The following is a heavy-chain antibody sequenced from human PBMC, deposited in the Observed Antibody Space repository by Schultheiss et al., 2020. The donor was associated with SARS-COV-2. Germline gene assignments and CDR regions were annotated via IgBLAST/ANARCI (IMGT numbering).Heavy chain of an antibody. CDR1: GESFSAYY. D-gene: IGHD4-17*01. Sequence: SETLSLTCAVCGESFSAYYWGCIRQPPGKGLKWIGDINHRGSTNYNPSLKSRVTISVDRSKNQFSLKLSSVTAADTAVYYCARGGSYGDYGDWFDPWGQGIQVTVSS. CDR3: ARGGSYGDYGDWFDP. CDR2: INHRGST. J-gene: IGHJ5*02. V-gene: IGHV4-34*01.